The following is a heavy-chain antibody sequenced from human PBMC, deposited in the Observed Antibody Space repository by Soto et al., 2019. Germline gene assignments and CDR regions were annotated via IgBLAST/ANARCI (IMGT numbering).Heavy chain of an antibody. J-gene: IGHJ4*02. CDR2: ISHDGNKE. CDR1: GFTFSNYG. Sequence: PGGLLRLSCAASGFTFSNYGIHWVRQAPGKGLEWVAVISHDGNKEYYADSVKGRFTVSRDNSKKTVYLQMNSLRAEDTVVYYCARGRGYSYGSTFDYWGQGTLVTVSS. CDR3: ARGRGYSYGSTFDY. D-gene: IGHD5-18*01. V-gene: IGHV3-30*03.